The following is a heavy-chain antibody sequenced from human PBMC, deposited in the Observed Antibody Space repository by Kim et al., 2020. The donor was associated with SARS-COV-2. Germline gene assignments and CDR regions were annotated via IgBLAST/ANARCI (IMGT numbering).Heavy chain of an antibody. V-gene: IGHV4-4*07. Sequence: YTPAHTSRVTMSVDTSKNQFSLKLSSVTAADTAVYYCARVNILTGYLFDYWGQGTLVTVSS. D-gene: IGHD3-9*01. CDR3: ARVNILTGYLFDY. J-gene: IGHJ4*02.